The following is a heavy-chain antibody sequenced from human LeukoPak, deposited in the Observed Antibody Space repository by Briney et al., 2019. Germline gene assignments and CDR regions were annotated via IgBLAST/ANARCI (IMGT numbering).Heavy chain of an antibody. J-gene: IGHJ5*02. D-gene: IGHD2-2*01. CDR2: INPNSGGT. CDR1: GYTFTGYY. Sequence: ASVKVSCKASGYTFTGYYMHWVRQAPGQGLEWMGWINPNSGGTNYAQKFQGRVTMTRDTSISTAYMELSRLRSDDTAVCYCARDPARYCSSTSCHNWFDPWGQGTLVTVSS. CDR3: ARDPARYCSSTSCHNWFDP. V-gene: IGHV1-2*02.